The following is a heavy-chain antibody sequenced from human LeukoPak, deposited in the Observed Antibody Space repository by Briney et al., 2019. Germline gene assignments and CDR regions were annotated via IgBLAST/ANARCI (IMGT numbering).Heavy chain of an antibody. J-gene: IGHJ4*02. CDR1: GYTFTSYG. V-gene: IGHV1-18*01. CDR2: ISAYNGNT. CDR3: AVNYYDSSGYYLGAGY. Sequence: ASVKVSRKASGYTFTSYGISWVRQAPGQGLEWMGWISAYNGNTNYAQKLQGRVTMTTDTSTSTAYMELRSLRSDDTAVYYCAVNYYDSSGYYLGAGYWGQGTLVTVSS. D-gene: IGHD3-22*01.